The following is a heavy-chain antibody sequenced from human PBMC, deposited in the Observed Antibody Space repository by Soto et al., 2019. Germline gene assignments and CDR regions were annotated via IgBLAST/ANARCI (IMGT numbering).Heavy chain of an antibody. D-gene: IGHD6-19*01. Sequence: VKVSCKASGYTFTGYHMNWVLQAPGQGLEWMGWINPNSGGTNYAQKFQGRVTMTRDTSISTAYMELSRLRSDDTAVYYCAGGIAVPAALDYWGQGTLVTVSS. CDR2: INPNSGGT. J-gene: IGHJ4*02. CDR3: AGGIAVPAALDY. V-gene: IGHV1-2*02. CDR1: GYTFTGYH.